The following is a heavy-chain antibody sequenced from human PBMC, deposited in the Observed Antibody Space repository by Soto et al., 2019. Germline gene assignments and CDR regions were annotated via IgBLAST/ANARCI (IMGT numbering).Heavy chain of an antibody. CDR2: IYYSGST. D-gene: IGHD3-22*01. V-gene: IGHV4-39*07. CDR1: GGSISSSSYY. Sequence: PSETLSLTCTVSGGSISSSSYYWGWIRQPPGKGLEWIGSIYYSGSTYYNPSLKSRVTISVDTSKNQFSLKLSSVTAADTAVYYCARDTYYYDSSGYPITDYWGQGTLVTVSS. CDR3: ARDTYYYDSSGYPITDY. J-gene: IGHJ4*02.